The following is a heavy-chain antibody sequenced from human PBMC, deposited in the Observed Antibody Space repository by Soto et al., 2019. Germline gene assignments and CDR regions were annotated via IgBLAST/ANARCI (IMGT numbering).Heavy chain of an antibody. Sequence: TLSLTCTVSGGSISSYYWSWIRQPPGKGLEWIGYIYYSGSTNYNPSLKSRVTISVDTSKNQFSLKLSSVTAADTAVYYCARRYSSAFDIWGQGTMVTVSS. J-gene: IGHJ3*02. CDR3: ARRYSSAFDI. CDR2: IYYSGST. D-gene: IGHD6-13*01. CDR1: GGSISSYY. V-gene: IGHV4-59*08.